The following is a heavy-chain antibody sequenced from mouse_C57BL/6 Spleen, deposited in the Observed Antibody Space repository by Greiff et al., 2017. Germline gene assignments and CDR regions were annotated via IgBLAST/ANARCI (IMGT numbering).Heavy chain of an antibody. Sequence: QVQLKQSGAELVRPGASVTLSCKASGYTFTDYEMHWVKQTPVHGLEWIGAIDPETGGTAYNQKFKGKAILTADKSSSTAYMELRILTSEDSAVYYCTRPSITTVVATDYWGQGTTLTVSS. CDR2: IDPETGGT. CDR3: TRPSITTVVATDY. V-gene: IGHV1-15*01. J-gene: IGHJ2*01. D-gene: IGHD1-1*01. CDR1: GYTFTDYE.